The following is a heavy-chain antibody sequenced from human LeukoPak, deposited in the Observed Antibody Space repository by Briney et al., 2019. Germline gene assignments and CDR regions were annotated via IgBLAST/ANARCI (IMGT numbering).Heavy chain of an antibody. CDR1: SGSFSGYY. V-gene: IGHV4-34*01. D-gene: IGHD2-2*01. CDR3: AGEDGNLLLRGGWFDA. Sequence: SETLSLNCAVYSGSFSGYYWSWIRQPPGKGLEWLGEINHSGSTNYNPSLKSRVTISVDTSKNQFSLKLSSVAAADTAVYYCAGEDGNLLLRGGWFDAWGQGTLVTVSS. J-gene: IGHJ5*02. CDR2: INHSGST.